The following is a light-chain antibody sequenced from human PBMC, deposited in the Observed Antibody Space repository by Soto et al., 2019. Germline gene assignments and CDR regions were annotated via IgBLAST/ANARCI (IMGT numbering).Light chain of an antibody. J-gene: IGLJ2*01. CDR1: SSDVGGYNY. Sequence: QSVLTKPASVSGSPGQSITISCTGTSSDVGGYNYVSWYQQHPGKAPKLMIYDVSNRPSGVSNRFSGSKSGNTASLTISGLQAEDEADYYCSSYTSSRLVVFGGGTKLTVL. V-gene: IGLV2-14*01. CDR3: SSYTSSRLVV. CDR2: DVS.